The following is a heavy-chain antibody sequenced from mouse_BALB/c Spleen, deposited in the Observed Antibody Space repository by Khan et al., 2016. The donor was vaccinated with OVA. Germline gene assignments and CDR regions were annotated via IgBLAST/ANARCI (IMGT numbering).Heavy chain of an antibody. D-gene: IGHD1-1*02. CDR1: GFTFSTYG. Sequence: EVELVESGGDLVKPGGSLKLSCAASGFTFSTYGMSWVRQTPDMRLEWVATISSGGHYTYYPDSVKGRFTISRDNAKNTLYLQMSSLKSEDTAIYYCASLAYYYNSGGFAYWGQGTLVTVSA. CDR3: ASLAYYYNSGGFAY. V-gene: IGHV5-6*01. J-gene: IGHJ3*01. CDR2: ISSGGHYT.